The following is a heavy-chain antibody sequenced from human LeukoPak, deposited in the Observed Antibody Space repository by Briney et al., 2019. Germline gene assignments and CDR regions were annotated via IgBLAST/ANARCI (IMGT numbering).Heavy chain of an antibody. CDR2: IHTSGST. V-gene: IGHV4-4*07. J-gene: IGHJ1*01. D-gene: IGHD3-3*01. CDR3: ARGLDFWSGFSSFQH. Sequence: SETLSLTCSVSDGSISSFCWSWIRQPAGKGLEWIGRIHTSGSTDYNPSLKSRVTMSVDTSKNQFSLKLSSVTAADTAVYYCARGLDFWSGFSSFQHWGQGTLVTVSS. CDR1: DGSISSFC.